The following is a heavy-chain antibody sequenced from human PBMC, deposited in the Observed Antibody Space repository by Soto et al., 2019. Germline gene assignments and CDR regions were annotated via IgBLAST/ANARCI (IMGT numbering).Heavy chain of an antibody. CDR3: AGTTSHQWYYMDV. CDR1: GDSVSSNSAA. CDR2: TYYRSRWYN. Sequence: SQTLSLTCAISGDSVSSNSAAWNWIRLSPSRGLEWLARTYYRSRWYNDYAVSVRSRITVNPDTSKNQFSLQLTSVTPEDTAVYYCAGTTSHQWYYMDVWGKGTTAT. J-gene: IGHJ6*03. D-gene: IGHD1-7*01. V-gene: IGHV6-1*01.